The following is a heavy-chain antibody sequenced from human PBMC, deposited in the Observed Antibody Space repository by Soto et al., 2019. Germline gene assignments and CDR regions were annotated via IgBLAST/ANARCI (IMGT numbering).Heavy chain of an antibody. CDR3: ARVLGFRYTAMVSYYYDSSGYYYFDY. D-gene: IGHD3-22*01. Sequence: SETLSLTCAVSGGSISSSNWWSWVRQPPGKGLEWIGEIYHSGSTNYNPSLKSRVTISVDKSKNQFSLKLSSVTAADTAVYYCARVLGFRYTAMVSYYYDSSGYYYFDYWGQGTLVTVSS. CDR1: GGSISSSNW. CDR2: IYHSGST. V-gene: IGHV4-4*02. J-gene: IGHJ4*02.